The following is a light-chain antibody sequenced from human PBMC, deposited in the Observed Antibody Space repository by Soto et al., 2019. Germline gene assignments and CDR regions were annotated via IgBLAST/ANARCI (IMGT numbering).Light chain of an antibody. CDR2: DTS. CDR1: QSVSSN. CDR3: QQYGSSPWT. J-gene: IGKJ1*01. V-gene: IGKV3-20*01. Sequence: EIVMTQSQATRSVSPGERATLSCMASQSVSSNLAWYQQKPGQAPRLLIYDTSDSATGIPVRFSGSWSGTDFTLTISRLAPEDSAVYYCQQYGSSPWTFGQGTKVDIK.